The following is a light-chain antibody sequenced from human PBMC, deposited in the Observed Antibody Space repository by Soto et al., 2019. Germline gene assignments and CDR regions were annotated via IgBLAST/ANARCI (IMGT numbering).Light chain of an antibody. CDR1: SSDVTSYNY. J-gene: IGLJ3*02. CDR2: DVS. Sequence: QSVLTQPRSVSGSPGQSVTISCTGTSSDVTSYNYVSWYQHLPGKAPKLLIYDVSNRPSGVPDRFSGSQSCNTASLTISWLQADDEADYYCCSSTGRISRVFGGGTKQTVL. CDR3: CSSTGRISRV. V-gene: IGLV2-11*01.